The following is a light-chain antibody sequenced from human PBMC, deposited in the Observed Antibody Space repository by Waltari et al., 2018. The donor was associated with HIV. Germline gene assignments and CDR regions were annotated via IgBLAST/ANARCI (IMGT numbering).Light chain of an antibody. V-gene: IGLV3-1*01. CDR1: KLDDKY. J-gene: IGLJ1*01. CDR2: QDD. Sequence: SYELTQPPSVSVSPGQAAPITCSGDKLDDKYVCWYQQKPGRSPVLFIYQDDKRLSGIPDRFSGSNAGNTATLTISVTQTMDEADYYCQAWDSGTGVFGTGTTVTVL. CDR3: QAWDSGTGV.